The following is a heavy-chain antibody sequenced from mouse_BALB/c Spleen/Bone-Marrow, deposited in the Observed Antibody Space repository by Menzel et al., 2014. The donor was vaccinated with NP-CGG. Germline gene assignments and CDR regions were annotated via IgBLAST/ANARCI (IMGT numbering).Heavy chain of an antibody. CDR3: VRKGSFGNYAMDY. CDR1: GFSLNNYG. J-gene: IGHJ4*01. D-gene: IGHD1-1*02. CDR2: IWSGGST. Sequence: VQLVESEPGLVQPSQSLSITCTVSGFSLNNYGVHWVRLSPGKGLEWLGVIWSGGSTDYNAAFISRLSISKDNSKSQVFFKINSLQANDTAIYYCVRKGSFGNYAMDYWGQGTSVTVSS. V-gene: IGHV2-2*02.